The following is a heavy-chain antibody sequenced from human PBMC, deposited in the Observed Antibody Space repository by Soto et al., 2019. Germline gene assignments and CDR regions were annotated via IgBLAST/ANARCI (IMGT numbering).Heavy chain of an antibody. CDR2: IWYDGSNK. CDR1: GFTFSSYG. V-gene: IGHV3-33*01. Sequence: GGSLRLSCAASGFTFSSYGMHWVRQAPGKGLEWVAVIWYDGSNKYYADSVKGRFTISRDNSKNTLYLQMNSLRAEDTAVYYCAREGIAAAGTAPYFDYWGQGTLVTVSS. J-gene: IGHJ4*02. CDR3: AREGIAAAGTAPYFDY. D-gene: IGHD6-13*01.